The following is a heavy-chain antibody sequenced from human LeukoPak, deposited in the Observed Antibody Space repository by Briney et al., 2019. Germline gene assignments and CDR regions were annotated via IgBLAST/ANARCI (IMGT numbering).Heavy chain of an antibody. V-gene: IGHV5-51*01. CDR1: GYSFSGYW. J-gene: IGHJ6*04. CDR2: IYPGDSDI. CDR3: ARSTGSRNYYYYYGMDV. Sequence: GASLQISCKGSGYSFSGYWIAWVRQLPGKGLEWMGIIYPGDSDIRYSPSFQGQVTIAADKSISAAYLQWSSLKASDTAMYYCARSTGSRNYYYYYGMDVWGEGTTVTVSS. D-gene: IGHD3-9*01.